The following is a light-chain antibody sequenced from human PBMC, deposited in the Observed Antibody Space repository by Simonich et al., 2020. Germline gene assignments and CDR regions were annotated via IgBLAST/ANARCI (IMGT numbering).Light chain of an antibody. Sequence: QSALTQPPSASGSPGQSVTISCTGTSSDVGGYNNVSWYQQHPGKAPKLMIYEGSKWPSGVTDRFSGSKSGNTASLTVSGLQAEDEADYYCSSYAGSNLWVFGGGTKLTVL. J-gene: IGLJ3*02. CDR1: SSDVGGYNN. CDR2: EGS. V-gene: IGLV2-8*01. CDR3: SSYAGSNLWV.